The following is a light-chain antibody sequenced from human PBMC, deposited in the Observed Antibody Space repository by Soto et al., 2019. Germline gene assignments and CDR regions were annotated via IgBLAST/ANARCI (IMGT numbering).Light chain of an antibody. CDR2: GAS. Sequence: EIVMTQSPATLSVSPGERATLSCRASQSVSSNLAWYQQKPGQAPRLLIYGASTRATGIPARFSGSGSGTEFTLTISSLQSEDFAVYYCQQYINWPLFGGGTKVEIK. CDR1: QSVSSN. CDR3: QQYINWPL. V-gene: IGKV3-15*01. J-gene: IGKJ4*01.